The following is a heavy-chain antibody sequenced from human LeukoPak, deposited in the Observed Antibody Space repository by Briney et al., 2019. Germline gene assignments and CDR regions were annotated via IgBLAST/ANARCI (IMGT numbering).Heavy chain of an antibody. J-gene: IGHJ6*02. Sequence: GGSLRLSCAASGFTFSSYGMHWVRQAPGKGLEWVAVISNDGNDKFYTDSVKGRFTISRDNSKDTLYLQMDSLRPEDTAVYYCAKDLRAYYYYALDVWGQGTTVTVSS. CDR1: GFTFSSYG. V-gene: IGHV3-30*18. CDR3: AKDLRAYYYYALDV. CDR2: ISNDGNDK.